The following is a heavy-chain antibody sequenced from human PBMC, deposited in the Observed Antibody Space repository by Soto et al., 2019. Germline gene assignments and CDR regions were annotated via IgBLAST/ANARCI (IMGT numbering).Heavy chain of an antibody. J-gene: IGHJ6*02. CDR1: GFTFSSYA. D-gene: IGHD6-6*01. CDR3: ARVIAARNYYYYGMDV. V-gene: IGHV3-30-3*01. Sequence: GGSLRLSCAASGFTFSSYAMHWVRQAPGKGLEWVAVISYDGSNKYYADSVKGRFTISRDNSKNTLYLQMNSLRAEDTAVYYCARVIAARNYYYYGMDVWGQGTTVTVSS. CDR2: ISYDGSNK.